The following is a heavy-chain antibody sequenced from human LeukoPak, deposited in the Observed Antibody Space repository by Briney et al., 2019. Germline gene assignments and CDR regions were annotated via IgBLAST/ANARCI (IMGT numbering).Heavy chain of an antibody. CDR3: ARVYGVAARPDYYYYYMDV. Sequence: PSETLSLTCTVSGGSISSSSYYWGWIRQPPGKGLEWIGSIYYSGSTYYNPSLKSRVTISVDTSKNQFSLKLSSVTAADTAVYYCARVYGVAARPDYYYYYMDVWGKGTTVTVSS. D-gene: IGHD6-6*01. CDR1: GGSISSSSYY. V-gene: IGHV4-39*07. CDR2: IYYSGST. J-gene: IGHJ6*03.